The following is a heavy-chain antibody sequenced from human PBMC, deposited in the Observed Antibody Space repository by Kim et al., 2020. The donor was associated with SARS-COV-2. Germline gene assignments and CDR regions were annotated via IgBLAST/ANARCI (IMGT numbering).Heavy chain of an antibody. D-gene: IGHD6-19*01. CDR1: GFTFSSYW. CDR2: INSDGSST. Sequence: GGSLRLSCAASGFTFSSYWMHWVRQAPGKGLVWVSRINSDGSSTSYADSVKGRFTISRDNAKNTLYLQMNSLRAEDTAVYYCARVDSSGAIDYWGQGTLVTVSS. J-gene: IGHJ4*02. CDR3: ARVDSSGAIDY. V-gene: IGHV3-74*01.